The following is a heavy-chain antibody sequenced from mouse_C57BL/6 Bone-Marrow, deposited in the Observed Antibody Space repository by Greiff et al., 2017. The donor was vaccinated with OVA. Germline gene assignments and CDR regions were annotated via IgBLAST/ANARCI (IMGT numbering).Heavy chain of an antibody. V-gene: IGHV1-50*01. Sequence: VQLQQPGAELVKPGASVKLSCKASGYTFTSYWMQWVKQRPGQGLEWIGEIDPSDSYTNYNQKFKGKATLTVDTSSSTAYMQLSSLTSEDSAVYSCARKDYGNYSNYWGQGTTLTVSS. CDR2: IDPSDSYT. CDR3: ARKDYGNYSNY. CDR1: GYTFTSYW. D-gene: IGHD2-1*01. J-gene: IGHJ2*01.